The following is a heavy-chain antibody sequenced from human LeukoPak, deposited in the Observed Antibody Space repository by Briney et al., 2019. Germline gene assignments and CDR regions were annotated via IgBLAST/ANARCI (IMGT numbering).Heavy chain of an antibody. D-gene: IGHD5-24*01. V-gene: IGHV3-74*01. Sequence: GGSLRLSCAASGFTFSSYWMHWVRQAPGKGLVWVSRINSDGSSTSYADSVKGRFTISRDNAKNTLYLQMNSLGAEDTAVYYCARGDGYNLVDYWGQGTLVTVSS. CDR2: INSDGSST. CDR1: GFTFSSYW. J-gene: IGHJ4*02. CDR3: ARGDGYNLVDY.